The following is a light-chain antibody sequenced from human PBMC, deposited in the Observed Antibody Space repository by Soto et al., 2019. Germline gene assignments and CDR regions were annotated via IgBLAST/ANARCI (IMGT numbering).Light chain of an antibody. CDR2: GAS. Sequence: IVLSQSPGTLSLSTGEGATLSCRASQSINSFLAWYQQRRGQAPRLLIHGASTRATGIPARFSGSGSGTEFTLTISSLQSEDFAVYYCQQYNNWPPWTFGQGTKVDIK. V-gene: IGKV3-15*01. CDR3: QQYNNWPPWT. J-gene: IGKJ1*01. CDR1: QSINSF.